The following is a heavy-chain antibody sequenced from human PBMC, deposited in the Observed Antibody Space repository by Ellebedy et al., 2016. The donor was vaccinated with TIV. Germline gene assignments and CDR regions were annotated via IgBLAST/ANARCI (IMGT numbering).Heavy chain of an antibody. CDR3: ARLGVIAAAGASDY. Sequence: PGGSLRLSCAVSGFTFSTYVIHWVRQAPGKGPEWVSYISYSGDLMYYADSVQGRFTTSRDNAGNSLYLQMNSLRAEDTAVYYCARLGVIAAAGASDYWGQGTLVIVSS. CDR1: GFTFSTYV. V-gene: IGHV3-21*04. CDR2: ISYSGDLM. D-gene: IGHD6-13*01. J-gene: IGHJ4*02.